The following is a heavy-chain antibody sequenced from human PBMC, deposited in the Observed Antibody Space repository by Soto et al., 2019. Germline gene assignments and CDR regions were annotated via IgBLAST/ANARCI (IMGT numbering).Heavy chain of an antibody. Sequence: PGGSLRLSCVGSGFTFSGYSMAWVRQAPGRGLEWVASISSRSTNIDYADSVKGRSTISRDNAKNLVSLQMSSLRGEDTALYYCAKFTEPGYSSIWYYFEYWGQGTPVTVPQ. J-gene: IGHJ4*02. CDR1: GFTFSGYS. D-gene: IGHD6-19*01. CDR2: ISSRSTNI. V-gene: IGHV3-21*06. CDR3: AKFTEPGYSSIWYYFEY.